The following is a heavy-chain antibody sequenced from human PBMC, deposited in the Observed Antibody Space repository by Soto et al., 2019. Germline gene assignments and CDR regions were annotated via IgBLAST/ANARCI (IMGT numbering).Heavy chain of an antibody. CDR2: ISSSSSTI. V-gene: IGHV3-48*02. D-gene: IGHD3-10*01. J-gene: IGHJ4*02. Sequence: EVQLVESGGGLVQPGGSLRLSCAASGFVFSTYSMNWVRQAPGKGLEWVSYISSSSSTIYYADSVQGRFTISRDNAKNSLYLQVNSLRDEDTAVYYCVRPAGRADYFDYWGQGTLVTVSS. CDR1: GFVFSTYS. CDR3: VRPAGRADYFDY.